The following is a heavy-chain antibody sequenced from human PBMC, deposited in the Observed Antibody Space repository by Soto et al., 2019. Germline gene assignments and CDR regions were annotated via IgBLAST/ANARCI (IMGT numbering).Heavy chain of an antibody. CDR1: GFTFSSYW. CDR3: ARDLGRAAAGTTDY. CDR2: IKQDGSEK. Sequence: GGSLRLSCAASGFTFSSYWMSWVRQAPGKGLEWVANIKQDGSEKYYVDSVKGRFTISRDNAKNSLYLQINSLRAEDTAVYYCARDLGRAAAGTTDYWGQGTLVTVSS. J-gene: IGHJ4*02. D-gene: IGHD6-13*01. V-gene: IGHV3-7*01.